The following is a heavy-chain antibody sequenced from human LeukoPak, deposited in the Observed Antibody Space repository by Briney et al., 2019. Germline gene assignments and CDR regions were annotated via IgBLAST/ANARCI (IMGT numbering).Heavy chain of an antibody. CDR3: AREYSSSLGYYYMDV. CDR1: GGSISSGSYY. J-gene: IGHJ6*03. V-gene: IGHV4-61*02. Sequence: PSETLSLTCTVSGGSISSGSYYWSWIRQPAGKELEWIGRIYTSGSTNYNPSLKSRVTISVDTSRNQFSLKLSSVTAADTAVYYCAREYSSSLGYYYMDVWGKGTTVTVSS. D-gene: IGHD6-6*01. CDR2: IYTSGST.